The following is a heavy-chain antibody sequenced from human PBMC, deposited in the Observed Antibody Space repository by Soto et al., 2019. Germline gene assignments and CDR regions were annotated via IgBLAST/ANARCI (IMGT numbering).Heavy chain of an antibody. CDR1: GDTFNFYS. CDR2: VNPILSMS. Sequence: QVQLVQSGAEVKRPGSSVKVSCKASGDTFNFYSINWVRQVPGLGLEWMGRVNPILSMSNYAQRFQGRVTMTADKSTSTAYMELSGLRSEDTAIYYCATSYGSGYRAFDFWGQGALVTVSS. J-gene: IGHJ4*02. V-gene: IGHV1-69*04. D-gene: IGHD3-10*01. CDR3: ATSYGSGYRAFDF.